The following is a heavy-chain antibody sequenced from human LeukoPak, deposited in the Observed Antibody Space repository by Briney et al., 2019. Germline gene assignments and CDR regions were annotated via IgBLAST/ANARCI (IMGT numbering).Heavy chain of an antibody. Sequence: PSETLSLTCAVYGGSFSGYYWSWIRQPPGKGLEWIGEINHSGSTNYNPSLKSRVTISVDTSKNQFSLKLSSVTAADTAVYYCARDGGYYCSGGSCYSGTGYSMDVWGQGTTVTVSS. CDR2: INHSGST. CDR1: GGSFSGYY. V-gene: IGHV4-34*01. CDR3: ARDGGYYCSGGSCYSGTGYSMDV. D-gene: IGHD2-15*01. J-gene: IGHJ6*02.